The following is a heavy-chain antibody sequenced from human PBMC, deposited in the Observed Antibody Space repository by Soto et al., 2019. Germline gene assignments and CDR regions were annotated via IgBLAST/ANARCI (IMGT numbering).Heavy chain of an antibody. CDR2: IYYSGST. V-gene: IGHV4-59*08. CDR3: ARRGGYSGHDSLDAFDI. Sequence: SETLSLTCTVSGGSISSYYWSWIRQPPGKGLEWIGYIYYSGSTNYNPSLKSRVTISVDTSKNQFSLKLSSVTASDTDMNYCARRGGYSGHDSLDAFDIWGQGTMVTVSS. D-gene: IGHD5-12*01. J-gene: IGHJ3*02. CDR1: GGSISSYY.